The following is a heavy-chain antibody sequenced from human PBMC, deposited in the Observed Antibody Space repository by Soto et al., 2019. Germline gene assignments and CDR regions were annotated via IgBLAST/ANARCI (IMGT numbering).Heavy chain of an antibody. CDR2: INPNSGGT. Sequence: ASVKVSCKASGYTFTGYYMHWVRQAPGQGLEWMGWINPNSGGTNYAQKFRGWVTMTRDTSISTAYMELSRLRSDDTAVYYCARSYGSGAYGMDVWGQGTTVTVSS. CDR3: ARSYGSGAYGMDV. V-gene: IGHV1-2*04. CDR1: GYTFTGYY. J-gene: IGHJ6*02. D-gene: IGHD3-10*01.